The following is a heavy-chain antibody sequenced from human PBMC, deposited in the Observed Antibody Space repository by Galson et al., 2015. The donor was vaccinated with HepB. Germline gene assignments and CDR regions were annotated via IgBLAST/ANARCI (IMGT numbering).Heavy chain of an antibody. CDR3: AREITMVRGVIGVYYFDY. Sequence: CAISGDSVSSNSAAWNWIRQSPSRGLGWLGRTYYRSKWYNDYAVSVKSRITINPDTSKNQFSLQLNSVTPEDTAVYYCAREITMVRGVIGVYYFDYWGQGTLVTVSS. J-gene: IGHJ4*02. D-gene: IGHD3-10*01. CDR2: TYYRSKWYN. V-gene: IGHV6-1*01. CDR1: GDSVSSNSAA.